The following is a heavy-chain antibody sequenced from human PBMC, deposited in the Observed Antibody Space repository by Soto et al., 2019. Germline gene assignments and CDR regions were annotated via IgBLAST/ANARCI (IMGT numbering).Heavy chain of an antibody. CDR3: ASIAAADYYYGMDV. CDR2: ISAYNGNT. CDR1: GYTFTSYG. Sequence: ASVKVSCKASGYTFTSYGISWVRQAPGQGLEWMGWISAYNGNTNYAQKLQGRVTMTTDTSTSTAYMELRSLRSDDTAVYYCASIAAADYYYGMDVWGQGTTVTVSS. J-gene: IGHJ6*02. D-gene: IGHD6-13*01. V-gene: IGHV1-18*04.